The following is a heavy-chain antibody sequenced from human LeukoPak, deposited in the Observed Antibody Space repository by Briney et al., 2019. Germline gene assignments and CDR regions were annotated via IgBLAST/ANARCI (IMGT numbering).Heavy chain of an antibody. J-gene: IGHJ4*02. D-gene: IGHD3-22*01. CDR2: IYNSGST. CDR3: ARDRGGGYYFH. CDR1: GGSISSFY. V-gene: IGHV4-59*01. Sequence: SETLSLTCIVSGGSISSFYWSWIRQPPGKGLEWIGYIYNSGSTNYSPSLKSRVTISLDTSKNQFFLKLSSVTAADTAVYYCARDRGGGYYFHWGQGTLVTVSS.